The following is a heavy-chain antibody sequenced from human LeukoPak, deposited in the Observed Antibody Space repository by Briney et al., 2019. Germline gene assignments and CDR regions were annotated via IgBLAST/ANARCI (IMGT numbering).Heavy chain of an antibody. V-gene: IGHV3-23*01. J-gene: IGHJ4*02. D-gene: IGHD6-25*01. CDR1: GFTFSSYA. CDR2: ISGSGDST. CDR3: AKEGGSSGWRNYDS. Sequence: PGGSLRLSCAASGFTFSSYAMTWVRQSPGKGLEWVSSISGSGDSTFYADSVRGRFTISRDNSKNSLYLQMNSLRSEDTALYYCAKEGGSSGWRNYDSWGQGTLVTVSS.